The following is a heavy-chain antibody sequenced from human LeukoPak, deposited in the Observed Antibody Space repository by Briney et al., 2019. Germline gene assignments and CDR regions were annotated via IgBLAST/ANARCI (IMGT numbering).Heavy chain of an antibody. J-gene: IGHJ4*02. V-gene: IGHV3-30*03. D-gene: IGHD6-13*01. CDR3: ASAAGAYDN. CDR1: GFTFSSYG. CDR2: LSFDGSNK. Sequence: PGRSLRLSCAASGFTFSSYGMHWVRQAPGKGLEWVAVLSFDGSNKYYADSVKGRFTISRDNSKNTLYLQMNSLRDEDTAVYYCASAAGAYDNWGQGTLVTVSS.